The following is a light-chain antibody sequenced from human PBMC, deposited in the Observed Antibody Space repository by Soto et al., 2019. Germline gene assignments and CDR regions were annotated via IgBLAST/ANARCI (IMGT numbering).Light chain of an antibody. Sequence: DIVMTQSPLSLPVTPGEPASISCRSSQSILHSNGHSYLDWYLQKPGQSPQLLIYLGSNRASGVPDRFHGSGSGTDFTLKSSRVEPEEVGVYDCRQPLQTPFTVGGGTKVEIK. CDR2: LGS. CDR1: QSILHSNGHSY. CDR3: RQPLQTPFT. V-gene: IGKV2-28*01. J-gene: IGKJ4*01.